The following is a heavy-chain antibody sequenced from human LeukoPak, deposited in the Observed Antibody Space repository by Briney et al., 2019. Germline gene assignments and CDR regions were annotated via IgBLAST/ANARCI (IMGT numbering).Heavy chain of an antibody. CDR3: ARAFGCSGTSCHARWGYYYYAMDV. J-gene: IGHJ6*02. CDR2: VSYDETNK. D-gene: IGHD2-2*01. Sequence: HPGGSLRLSCAASASTFSNDAIYWVRQAPGKGLEWVAVVSYDETNKYYADSVKGRFTISRDNSKNTVYLQMSSLRAEDTAMYYCARAFGCSGTSCHARWGYYYYAMDVWGQGTTVTVSS. V-gene: IGHV3-30-3*01. CDR1: ASTFSNDA.